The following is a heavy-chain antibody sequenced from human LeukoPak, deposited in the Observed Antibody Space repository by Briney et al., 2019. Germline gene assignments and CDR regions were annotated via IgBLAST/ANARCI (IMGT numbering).Heavy chain of an antibody. V-gene: IGHV3-23*01. CDR3: AKDGMGDSSGHYLLEH. CDR2: MSVSGGST. Sequence: GGSLRLSCAASGFTFTSYAMSWVGQAPGKGLEWVSAMSVSGGSTYYADSVKGRFTVSRDNSKNTLYLEMKSLRGEDTAVYYCAKDGMGDSSGHYLLEHWGQGTLVTVSS. D-gene: IGHD3-22*01. J-gene: IGHJ1*01. CDR1: GFTFTSYA.